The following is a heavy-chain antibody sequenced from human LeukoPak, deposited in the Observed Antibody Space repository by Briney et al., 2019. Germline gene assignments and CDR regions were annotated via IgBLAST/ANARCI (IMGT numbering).Heavy chain of an antibody. J-gene: IGHJ4*02. D-gene: IGHD2-2*01. Sequence: PSETLSLTCAVHGGSFSGYYWSWIRQPPGKGLEWIGEINHSGSTNYNPSLKSRVTISVDTSKNQLSLKLRSVTAADTAVYYCARTNIVVVPAAMSLDYWGQGTLVTVSS. CDR1: GGSFSGYY. V-gene: IGHV4-34*01. CDR3: ARTNIVVVPAAMSLDY. CDR2: INHSGST.